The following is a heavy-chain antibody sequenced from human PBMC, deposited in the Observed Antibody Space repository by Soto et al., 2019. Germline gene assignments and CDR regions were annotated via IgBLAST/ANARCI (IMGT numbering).Heavy chain of an antibody. D-gene: IGHD3-22*01. J-gene: IGHJ2*01. CDR1: GYTFTSYD. V-gene: IGHV1-8*01. CDR3: ARPTYYDDSKRGRKPWYFDL. Sequence: ASVKVSCKASGYTFTSYDINWVRQATGQGLEWMGWMNPNSGNTGYAQKFQGRVTMTRNTSISTAYMELSSLRSEDTAVYYCARPTYYDDSKRGRKPWYFDLWGRGTLVTVSS. CDR2: MNPNSGNT.